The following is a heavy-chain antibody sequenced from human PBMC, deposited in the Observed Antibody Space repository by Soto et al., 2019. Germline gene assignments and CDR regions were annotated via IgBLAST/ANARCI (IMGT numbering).Heavy chain of an antibody. CDR3: ARHGYSGYDWEHNWFDP. CDR2: IYYSGST. Sequence: QVQLQESGPGLVKPSETLSLTCTVSGGSISSYYWSWIRQPPGKGLEWIGYIYYSGSTNYNPSPKSRVPISVATSKNQFSLKLSSVTAADTAVYYCARHGYSGYDWEHNWFDPWGQGTLVTVSS. CDR1: GGSISSYY. D-gene: IGHD5-12*01. J-gene: IGHJ5*02. V-gene: IGHV4-59*08.